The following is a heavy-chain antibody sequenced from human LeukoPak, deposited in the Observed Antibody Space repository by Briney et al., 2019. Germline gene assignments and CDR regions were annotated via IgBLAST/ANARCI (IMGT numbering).Heavy chain of an antibody. Sequence: SETPSLTCTISGGSICSGDYYWSWIRQPPGKGLEWIGYIYYSGSTYYNPSLKSRVTISVDTSKNQFSLKLSSVTAADTAVYYCARDQNYDFWSGLNPPADWFDPWGQGTLVTVSS. J-gene: IGHJ5*02. V-gene: IGHV4-30-4*08. CDR1: GGSICSGDYY. CDR2: IYYSGST. D-gene: IGHD3-3*01. CDR3: ARDQNYDFWSGLNPPADWFDP.